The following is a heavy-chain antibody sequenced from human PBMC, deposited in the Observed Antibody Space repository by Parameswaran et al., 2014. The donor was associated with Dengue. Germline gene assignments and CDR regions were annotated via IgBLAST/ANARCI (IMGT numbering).Heavy chain of an antibody. Sequence: PGKELEYIGYVYYSGSTNYNPSLKSRVTISVDTSKNQFSLKLSSVTAADTAVYYCARLDVVYYYMDVWGKGTTVTVSS. CDR3: ARLDVVYYYMDV. D-gene: IGHD3-16*01. CDR2: VYYSGST. J-gene: IGHJ6*03. V-gene: IGHV4-59*08.